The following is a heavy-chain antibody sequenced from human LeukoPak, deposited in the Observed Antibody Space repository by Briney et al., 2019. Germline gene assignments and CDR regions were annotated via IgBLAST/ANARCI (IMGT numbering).Heavy chain of an antibody. CDR3: ARAAGGTGRLY. J-gene: IGHJ4*02. CDR2: ISSSGSTI. D-gene: IGHD3-10*01. Sequence: GGSLRLSCAASGFTFSSYEMNWVRQAPGKGLEWVSYISSSGSTIYYADSVKGRFTISRDNAKNSLYLQMNSLRAEDTAVYYCARAAGGTGRLYWGQGTLVTVSS. V-gene: IGHV3-48*03. CDR1: GFTFSSYE.